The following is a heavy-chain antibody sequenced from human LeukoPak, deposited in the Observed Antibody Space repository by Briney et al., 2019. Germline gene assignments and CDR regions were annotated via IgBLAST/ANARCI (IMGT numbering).Heavy chain of an antibody. CDR2: ISAYNSNT. V-gene: IGHV1-18*01. CDR3: ARSRFLEWLFGYYYYYMDV. CDR1: GGTFSSYA. D-gene: IGHD3-3*01. J-gene: IGHJ6*03. Sequence: ASVKVSCKASGGTFSSYAISWVRQAPGQGLEWMGWISAYNSNTNYAQKLQGRVTMTTDTSTSTAYMELRSLRSDDTAVYYSARSRFLEWLFGYYYYYMDVWGKGTTVTVSS.